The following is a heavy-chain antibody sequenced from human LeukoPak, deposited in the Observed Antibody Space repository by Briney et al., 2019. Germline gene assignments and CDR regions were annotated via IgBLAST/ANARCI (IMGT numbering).Heavy chain of an antibody. CDR3: ARHKGPYDDFDY. CDR2: IKQDGSVK. D-gene: IGHD3-22*01. Sequence: PGGSLRLSCAASGFTFSTYWMGWVRQAPGMGLEWVATIKQDGSVKHYVDSVKGRFTISRDNAKNSLYLQMNSLRAEDTAVYYCARHKGPYDDFDYWGQGTLVTVSS. J-gene: IGHJ4*02. V-gene: IGHV3-7*01. CDR1: GFTFSTYW.